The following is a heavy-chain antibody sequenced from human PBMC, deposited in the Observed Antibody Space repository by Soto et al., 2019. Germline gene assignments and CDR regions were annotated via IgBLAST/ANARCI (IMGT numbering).Heavy chain of an antibody. Sequence: SLRLSCAASGFTVSDYFMSWIRQAPGKGPEYVSHISNSATTLYYSDSVKGRFTISRDSAKNSLILQMNSLRPEDSAVYYCARDRNYYGSGSYGYWGQGTLVTVSS. CDR3: ARDRNYYGSGSYGY. V-gene: IGHV3-11*01. D-gene: IGHD3-10*01. J-gene: IGHJ4*02. CDR2: ISNSATTL. CDR1: GFTVSDYF.